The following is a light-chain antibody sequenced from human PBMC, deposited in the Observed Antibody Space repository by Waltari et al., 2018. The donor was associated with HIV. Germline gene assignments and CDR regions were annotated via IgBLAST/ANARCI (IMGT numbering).Light chain of an antibody. CDR3: CAYVGTLTPA. CDR2: GGS. CDR1: AVDIGYITL. Sequence: QSALTQPASVSGSPAQSITISCTATAVDIGYITLVSWYQQFSGRAPQLIIYGGSTRSSRVSHRFSASNSGKTASLTISGLQTADEAIYYCCAYVGTLTPAFGGGTQLTVL. V-gene: IGLV2-23*01. J-gene: IGLJ3*02.